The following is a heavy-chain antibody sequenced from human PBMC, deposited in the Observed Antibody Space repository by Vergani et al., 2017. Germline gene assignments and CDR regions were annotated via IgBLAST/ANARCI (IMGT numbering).Heavy chain of an antibody. V-gene: IGHV2-5*02. J-gene: IGHJ4*02. CDR1: GFSLSTSGVG. CDR3: AHSWLTKRYFGD. Sequence: QITLKESGPTLVKPTQTLTLTCTFSGFSLSTSGVGLGWIRPPPGKALEWLALIYWDDDKRYSPSLKSRLTITKDTSKNQVVLTMTNMDPVDTATYYCAHSWLTKRYFGDWGQGTLVTVSS. D-gene: IGHD3-16*02. CDR2: IYWDDDK.